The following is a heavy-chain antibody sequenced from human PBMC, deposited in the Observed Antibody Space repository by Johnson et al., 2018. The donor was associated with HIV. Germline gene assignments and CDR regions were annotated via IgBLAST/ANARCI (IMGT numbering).Heavy chain of an antibody. CDR3: AKSGYSGSYDRMGAFDI. CDR1: GFTFSSYW. J-gene: IGHJ3*02. CDR2: IKQDGSEK. V-gene: IGHV3-7*01. Sequence: VQLVESGGGLVKPGGSLRLSCAASGFTFSSYWMSWVRQAPGKGLEWVANIKQDGSEKYYADSVKGRFTISRDNSKNTLYLQMNSLRAEDTAVYYCAKSGYSGSYDRMGAFDIWGQGTMVTVS. D-gene: IGHD1-26*01.